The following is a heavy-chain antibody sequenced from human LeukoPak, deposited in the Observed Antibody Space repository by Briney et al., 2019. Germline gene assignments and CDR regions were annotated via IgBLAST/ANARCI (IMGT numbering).Heavy chain of an antibody. Sequence: SETLSLTCTVSGGSISSGGYYWSWIRQHPGKGLEWIGYIYYSGSTYYNPSLKSRVTISVDTSKNQFSLKLSSVTAADTAVYYCARDPWGTGGFDYWGQGTLVTVSS. CDR1: GGSISSGGYY. D-gene: IGHD1-14*01. V-gene: IGHV4-31*03. CDR3: ARDPWGTGGFDY. CDR2: IYYSGST. J-gene: IGHJ4*02.